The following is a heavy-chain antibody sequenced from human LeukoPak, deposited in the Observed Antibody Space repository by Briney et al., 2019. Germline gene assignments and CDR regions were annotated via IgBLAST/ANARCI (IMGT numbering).Heavy chain of an antibody. J-gene: IGHJ6*02. Sequence: PGGSLRLSCAASGFTVSTNYMTWVRQAPGKGLEWIGEINHSGSTNYNPSLKSRVTISVDTSKNQFSLKLSSVTAADTAVYYCARGGRLRYFDWLPYYYYYYGMDVWGQGTTVTVSS. V-gene: IGHV4-34*01. CDR2: INHSGST. CDR1: GFTVSTNY. D-gene: IGHD3-9*01. CDR3: ARGGRLRYFDWLPYYYYYYGMDV.